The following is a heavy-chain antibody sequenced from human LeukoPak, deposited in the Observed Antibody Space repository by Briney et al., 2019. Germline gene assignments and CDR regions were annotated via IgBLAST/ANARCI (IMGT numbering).Heavy chain of an antibody. Sequence: PGGSLRLSCAASGFTFSNAWMSWVRQAPGKGLEWVGRIKSKTDGGTTDYAAPVKGRFTISRDGSKNTLYLQMNSLKTEDTAVYYCTTDHSGWYRGLYYYGMDVWGQGTTVTVSS. CDR1: GFTFSNAW. CDR2: IKSKTDGGTT. V-gene: IGHV3-15*01. J-gene: IGHJ6*02. D-gene: IGHD6-19*01. CDR3: TTDHSGWYRGLYYYGMDV.